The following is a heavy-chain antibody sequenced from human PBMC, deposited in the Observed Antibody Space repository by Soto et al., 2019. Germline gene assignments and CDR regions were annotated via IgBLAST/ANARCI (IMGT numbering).Heavy chain of an antibody. D-gene: IGHD2-21*01. CDR3: ARSCPYCGGPPGTGRFDY. J-gene: IGHJ4*02. V-gene: IGHV1-69*02. CDR1: GGPFSSYT. CDR2: IIPILGIA. Sequence: GASVKVSCKASGGPFSSYTISWGRQAPGQGLEWMGRIIPILGIANYAQKFQGRVTITADKSTSTAYMELSSLRSEDTAVYYCARSCPYCGGPPGTGRFDYWGQGTLVTVSS.